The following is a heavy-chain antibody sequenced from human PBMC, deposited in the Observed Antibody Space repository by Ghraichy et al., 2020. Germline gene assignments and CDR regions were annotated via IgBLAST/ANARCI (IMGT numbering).Heavy chain of an antibody. V-gene: IGHV4-30-4*01. J-gene: IGHJ4*02. D-gene: IGHD2-21*01. CDR3: AREPPLWQLGPGN. CDR2: IYYSGST. Sequence: SETLSLTCTVSGGSISSGDYYWSWIRQPPGKGLEWIGYIYYSGSTYYNPSLKSRVTISVDTSKNQFSLKLSSVTAADTAVYYCAREPPLWQLGPGNWGQGTLVTVSS. CDR1: GGSISSGDYY.